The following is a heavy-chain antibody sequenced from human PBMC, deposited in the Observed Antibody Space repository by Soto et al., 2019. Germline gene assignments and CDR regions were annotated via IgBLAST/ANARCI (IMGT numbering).Heavy chain of an antibody. CDR2: IDPSDSYT. D-gene: IGHD3-16*02. J-gene: IGHJ6*02. CDR1: GYSFTSYW. V-gene: IGHV5-10-1*01. CDR3: ARDRVLYGMDV. Sequence: GESLKISWKGSGYSFTSYWISWVRQMPGKGLEWMGRIDPSDSYTNYSPSFQGHVTISADESTSTAYMELSSLRSEDTAVYCCARDRVLYGMDVWGQGTTVTVSS.